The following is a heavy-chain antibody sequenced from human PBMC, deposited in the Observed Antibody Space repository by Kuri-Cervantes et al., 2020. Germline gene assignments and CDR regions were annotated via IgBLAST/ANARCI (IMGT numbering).Heavy chain of an antibody. D-gene: IGHD3-10*01. J-gene: IGHJ4*02. Sequence: GESLKISCAASGFTFSSYAMSWVRQAPGKGLEWVSAISGSTIYYADSVKGRFTISRDNAKNSLYLQMNSLRAEDTAVYYCARDWGGMVRGASLDYWGQGTLVTVSS. V-gene: IGHV3-21*04. CDR2: ISGSTI. CDR1: GFTFSSYA. CDR3: ARDWGGMVRGASLDY.